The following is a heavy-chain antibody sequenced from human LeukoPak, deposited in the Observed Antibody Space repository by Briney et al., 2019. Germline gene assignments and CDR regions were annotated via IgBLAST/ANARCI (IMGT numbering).Heavy chain of an antibody. CDR3: AREIFGSGSYPHF. J-gene: IGHJ4*02. D-gene: IGHD3-10*01. Sequence: GGALRLSCVASVFAFNTYAMHWVRPAPGQGLEWVSLIWHDGSHKFYSNSVRGQFTISRDNSKNTVSLQMNNLRPEDTAVYYCAREIFGSGSYPHFWGQGTLVTVSS. CDR2: IWHDGSHK. CDR1: VFAFNTYA. V-gene: IGHV3-33*01.